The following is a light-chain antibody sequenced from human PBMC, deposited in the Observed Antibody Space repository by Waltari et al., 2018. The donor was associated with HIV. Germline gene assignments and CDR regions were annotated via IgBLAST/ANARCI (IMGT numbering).Light chain of an antibody. V-gene: IGLV1-47*01. CDR2: RND. J-gene: IGLJ3*02. Sequence: QSVLTQPPSVSGAPGQRVTVACSGSSPSIGSGYVCWYQQLPGAAPKLVIYRNDPRPSGVPDRFSGSKSGTSASLAISGLRSEDEAVYYCGAWNGSPSGPVFGGGTKLTVL. CDR1: SPSIGSGY. CDR3: GAWNGSPSGPV.